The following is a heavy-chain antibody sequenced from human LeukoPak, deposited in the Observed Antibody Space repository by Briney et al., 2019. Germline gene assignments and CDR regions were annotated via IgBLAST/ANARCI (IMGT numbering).Heavy chain of an antibody. D-gene: IGHD6-19*01. CDR1: GYTFTSYD. V-gene: IGHV1-8*01. CDR3: ARGQGARGAVAHDY. J-gene: IGHJ4*02. Sequence: GASVKVSCTASGYTFTSYDINWVRQATGQGLEWMGWMNPNSGNTGYAQKFQGRVTMTRNTSISTAYMELSSLRSEDTAVYYCARGQGARGAVAHDYWGQGTLVTVSS. CDR2: MNPNSGNT.